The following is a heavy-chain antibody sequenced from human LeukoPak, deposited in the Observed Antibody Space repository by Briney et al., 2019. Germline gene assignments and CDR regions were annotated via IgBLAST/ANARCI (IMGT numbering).Heavy chain of an antibody. CDR1: GFIFSSYG. CDR3: AKDRAPYSSSSFVFDY. Sequence: GGSLRLSCAGSGFIFSSYGMHWVRQAPGKGLEWVAVISYDGSNKYYADSVKGRFTISRDNSKNTLYLQMNSLRAEDTAVYYCAKDRAPYSSSSFVFDYWGQGTLVTVSS. CDR2: ISYDGSNK. V-gene: IGHV3-30*18. D-gene: IGHD6-13*01. J-gene: IGHJ4*02.